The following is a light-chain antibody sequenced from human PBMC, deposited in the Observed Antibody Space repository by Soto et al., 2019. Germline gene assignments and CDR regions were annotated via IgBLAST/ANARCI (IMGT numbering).Light chain of an antibody. CDR1: KLGGKY. Sequence: SYELTQPPSVSVSPGQTAIISCSGNKLGGKYVCWYQQRPGQSPVLVIYEDNKRPSGIPERFSGSNSGNTATLTISGTQSMDEADYYCQAGDSSVVFGGGTKVTVL. V-gene: IGLV3-1*01. CDR3: QAGDSSVV. CDR2: EDN. J-gene: IGLJ2*01.